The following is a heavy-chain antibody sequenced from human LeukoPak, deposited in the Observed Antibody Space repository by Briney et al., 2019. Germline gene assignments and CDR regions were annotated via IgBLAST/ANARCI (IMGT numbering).Heavy chain of an antibody. J-gene: IGHJ4*02. V-gene: IGHV4-34*01. CDR3: ARGSIGFLEWEPFDY. CDR1: GGSFSGYY. D-gene: IGHD3-3*01. CDR2: INHSGST. Sequence: PSETLSLTCAVYGGSFSGYYWSWIRQPPGKGLEWIGEINHSGSTNYNPSLKSRVTISVDTSKNQFSLKLSSVTAADTAVYYCARGSIGFLEWEPFDYWGQGTLVTVSS.